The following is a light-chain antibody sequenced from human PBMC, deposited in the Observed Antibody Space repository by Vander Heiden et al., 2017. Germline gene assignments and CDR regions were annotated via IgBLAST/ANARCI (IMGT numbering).Light chain of an antibody. Sequence: QSALTQPASVSGSPGQSISISCTGTSSDVGGYSFVSWYQQHPGKAPRLMIYEVSDRPSGVSNRFSGSKLGNTAPLTISGLQPEDEADYYCSSYTTTSALVLFGGGTKVTV. CDR1: SSDVGGYSF. CDR2: EVS. V-gene: IGLV2-14*01. CDR3: SSYTTTSALVL. J-gene: IGLJ2*01.